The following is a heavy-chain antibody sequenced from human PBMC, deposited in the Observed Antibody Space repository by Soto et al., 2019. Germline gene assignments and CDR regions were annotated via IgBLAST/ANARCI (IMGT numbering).Heavy chain of an antibody. Sequence: PSETLSLTCAVYDGSFSGYYWSWIRQPPGRGLEWIGEINHSGRTNYNPSLKSRVTISIDVSKKQFSLKKSSVTAADTALYYCARICSSASCSPSYGMDVWGQGTTVTVYS. V-gene: IGHV4-34*01. D-gene: IGHD2-2*01. CDR2: INHSGRT. CDR3: ARICSSASCSPSYGMDV. CDR1: DGSFSGYY. J-gene: IGHJ6*02.